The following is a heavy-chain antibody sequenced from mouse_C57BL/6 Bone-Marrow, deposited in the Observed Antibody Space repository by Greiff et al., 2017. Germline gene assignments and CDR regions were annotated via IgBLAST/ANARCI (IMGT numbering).Heavy chain of an antibody. V-gene: IGHV5-6*02. CDR1: GFTFSSYG. Sequence: EVKVVESGGDLVKPGGSLKLSCAASGFTFSSYGMSWVRQTPDKRLEWVATISSGGSYTYYPDSVKGRFTISRDNATNTLYLQMSSLKSEDTAMYYCARRGVVALDYWGQGTTLTVSS. CDR3: ARRGVVALDY. J-gene: IGHJ2*01. CDR2: ISSGGSYT. D-gene: IGHD1-1*01.